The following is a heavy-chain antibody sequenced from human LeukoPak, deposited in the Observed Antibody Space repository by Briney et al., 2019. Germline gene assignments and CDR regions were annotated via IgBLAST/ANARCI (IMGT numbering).Heavy chain of an antibody. CDR2: ISAYNGNT. Sequence: ASVKVSCKASGYTFTSYGISWVRQAPGQGLEWMGWISAYNGNTNYAQKLQGRVTMTTDTSTNTAYMELRSLRSDDTAVYYCARSVRVGVGARAWDPYYYYYMDVWGKGTTVTVSS. V-gene: IGHV1-18*01. CDR1: GYTFTSYG. J-gene: IGHJ6*03. CDR3: ARSVRVGVGARAWDPYYYYYMDV. D-gene: IGHD1-26*01.